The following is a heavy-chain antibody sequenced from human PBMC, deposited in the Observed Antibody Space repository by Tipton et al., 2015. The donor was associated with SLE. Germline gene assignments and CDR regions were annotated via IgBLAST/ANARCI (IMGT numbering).Heavy chain of an antibody. J-gene: IGHJ3*02. CDR3: ARHDEPRRAFDI. Sequence: TLSLTCTVSGGSIYSYYCTWIRQPPGRGLEYLGYILYPGTTDYNPSLKSRVTISVDTSKNQVSLKLDSVTAADTAVYYCARHDEPRRAFDIWGQGTMVTVSS. CDR1: GGSIYSYY. CDR2: ILYPGTT. V-gene: IGHV4-59*07.